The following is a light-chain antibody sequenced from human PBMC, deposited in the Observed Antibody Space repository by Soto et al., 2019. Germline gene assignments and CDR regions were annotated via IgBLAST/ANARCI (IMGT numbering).Light chain of an antibody. J-gene: IGKJ3*01. V-gene: IGKV1-8*01. CDR2: AAS. Sequence: AIRMTQSPSSFSASTGDRVTITCRASQGISSYLAWYQQKPGKAPKLLIYAASTLQSGVPSRFSGSGSGTDFTLTISCLQSDDFATYYCQQYYSYPITFGPGTKVDIK. CDR3: QQYYSYPIT. CDR1: QGISSY.